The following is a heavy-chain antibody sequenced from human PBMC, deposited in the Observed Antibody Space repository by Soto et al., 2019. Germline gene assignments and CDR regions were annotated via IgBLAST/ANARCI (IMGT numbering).Heavy chain of an antibody. D-gene: IGHD2-21*01. V-gene: IGHV1-2*04. CDR2: INPNSGGT. CDR1: GYTFTGYY. CDR3: ARSLGIAPSREGHSQHFDI. J-gene: IGHJ3*02. Sequence: ASVKVSCKASGYTFTGYYMHWVRQAPGQGLEWMGWINPNSGGTNYAQKFQGWVTMTRDTSISTAYMELSRLRSDDTAVYYCARSLGIAPSREGHSQHFDIWGQGTMVTVSS.